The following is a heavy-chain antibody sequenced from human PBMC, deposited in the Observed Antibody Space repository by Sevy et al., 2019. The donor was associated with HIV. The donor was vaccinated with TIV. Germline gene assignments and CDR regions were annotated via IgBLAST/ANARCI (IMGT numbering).Heavy chain of an antibody. CDR3: ARGVVDIVATIREKSAPDFDY. CDR2: INHSGST. CDR1: GGSFSGYY. V-gene: IGHV4-34*01. Sequence: SETLSLTCAVYGGSFSGYYWSWIRQPPGKGLEWIGEINHSGSTNYNPSLKSRVTISVDTSKNQFSLKLSSVTAADTAVYYCARGVVDIVATIREKSAPDFDYWGQGTLVTVSS. J-gene: IGHJ4*02. D-gene: IGHD5-12*01.